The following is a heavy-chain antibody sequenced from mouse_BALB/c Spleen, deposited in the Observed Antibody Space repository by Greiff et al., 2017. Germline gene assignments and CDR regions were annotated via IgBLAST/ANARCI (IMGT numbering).Heavy chain of an antibody. D-gene: IGHD3-3*01. CDR3: ARDGGTRFAY. V-gene: IGHV1S81*02. CDR1: GYTFTSYW. CDR2: INPSNGRT. J-gene: IGHJ3*01. Sequence: QVQLQQPGAELVKPGASVKLSCKASGYTFTSYWMHWVKQRPGQGLEWIGEINPSNGRTNYNQKFKSKATLTVDKSSSTAYMQLSSLTSEDSAVYYCARDGGTRFAYWGQGTLVTVSA.